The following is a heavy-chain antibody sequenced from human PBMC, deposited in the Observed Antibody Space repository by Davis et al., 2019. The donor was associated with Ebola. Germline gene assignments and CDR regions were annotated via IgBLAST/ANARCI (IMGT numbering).Heavy chain of an antibody. CDR3: AKDRSYSNYRYYYMDV. Sequence: GESLKIPCAASGFTFSSYAMSWVRQAPGKGLEWVSAISGSGGSTYYADSVKGRFTISRDNSKNTLYLQMNSLRAEDTAVYYCAKDRSYSNYRYYYMDVWGKGTTVTVSS. CDR1: GFTFSSYA. J-gene: IGHJ6*03. CDR2: ISGSGGST. D-gene: IGHD4-11*01. V-gene: IGHV3-23*01.